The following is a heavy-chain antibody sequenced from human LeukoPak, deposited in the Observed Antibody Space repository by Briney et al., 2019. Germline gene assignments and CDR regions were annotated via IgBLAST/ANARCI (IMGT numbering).Heavy chain of an antibody. J-gene: IGHJ3*02. CDR3: ARQIPRYYYDSSGYNDAFDI. CDR2: ISSSSYI. Sequence: GGSLRLSCAASGFTFSSYSMNWVRQAPGKGLEWVSSISSSSYIYYADSVKGRFTISRDNAKNLLYLQMNSLRAEDTAVYYCARQIPRYYYDSSGYNDAFDIWGQGTMVTVSS. D-gene: IGHD3-22*01. V-gene: IGHV3-21*01. CDR1: GFTFSSYS.